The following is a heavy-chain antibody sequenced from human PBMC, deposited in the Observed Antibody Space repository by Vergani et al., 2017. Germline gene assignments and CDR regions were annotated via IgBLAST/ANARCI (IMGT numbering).Heavy chain of an antibody. CDR2: ISGSGGST. D-gene: IGHD3-3*01. CDR3: ARPPYEFWRGYYTYYYMDV. CDR1: GFTFSSYA. J-gene: IGHJ6*03. V-gene: IGHV3-23*01. Sequence: EVQLLESGGGLVQPGGSLRLSCAASGFTFSSYAMSWVRQAPGKGLEWVSAISGSGGSTYYADSVKGRFTISRDNSKNTLYLQMNSLRAEDTAVYYCARPPYEFWRGYYTYYYMDVWGKGTTVTVSS.